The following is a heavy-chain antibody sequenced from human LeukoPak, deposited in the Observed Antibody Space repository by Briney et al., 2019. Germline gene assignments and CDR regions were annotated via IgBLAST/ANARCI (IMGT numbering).Heavy chain of an antibody. CDR1: GFTFSSYG. CDR2: IWYDGSNK. D-gene: IGHD4-17*01. V-gene: IGHV3-33*01. CDR3: ARDPDYGDVRSFDY. J-gene: IGHJ4*02. Sequence: GRSLRLSCAASGFTFSSYGMHWVRQAPGKGLEWVAVIWYDGSNKYYADSVKGRFTISRDNSKNTLYLQMNSLRAEDTAVYYCARDPDYGDVRSFDYWGQGTLVTVSS.